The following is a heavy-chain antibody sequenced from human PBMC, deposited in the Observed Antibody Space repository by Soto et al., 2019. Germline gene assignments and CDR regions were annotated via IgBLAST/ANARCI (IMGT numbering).Heavy chain of an antibody. D-gene: IGHD3-16*01. Sequence: QMQLVESGGGVVQPGRSMRLSCVASGFPLREFGMHWVRQAPGKGLEWVALISYDGSDYADSVKGRFTISRDESRDTLFLHLDNLRPADTGVYYCARRRNDYRDFWGQGTLVAGSS. J-gene: IGHJ4*02. CDR3: ARRRNDYRDF. CDR2: ISYDGSD. CDR1: GFPLREFG. V-gene: IGHV3-33*05.